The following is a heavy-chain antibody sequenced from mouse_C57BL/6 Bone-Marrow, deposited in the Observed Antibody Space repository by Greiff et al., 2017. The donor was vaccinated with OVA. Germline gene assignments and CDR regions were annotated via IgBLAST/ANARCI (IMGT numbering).Heavy chain of an antibody. V-gene: IGHV1-87*01. CDR1: YTFSRRVH. Sequence: QVQLQQSGPELARPWASVKISCQAFYTFSRRVHFAIRDTNYWMQWVKQRPGQGLEWIGAIYPGNGDTSYNQKFKGKATLTADKSSSTAYMQLSSLTEEDAAVYYCALTTVVGGAMDYWGQGTSVTVSS. J-gene: IGHJ4*01. D-gene: IGHD1-1*01. CDR2: GQGLEWIG. CDR3: EEDAAVYYCALTTVVGGAMDY.